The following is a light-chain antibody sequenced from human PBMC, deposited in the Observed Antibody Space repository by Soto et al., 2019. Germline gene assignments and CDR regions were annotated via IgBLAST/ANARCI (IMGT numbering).Light chain of an antibody. J-gene: IGLJ1*01. Sequence: QSVLTQPASVSGSPGQSITISCTGTSSDGVGYNYVSWYQQHPGKAPKLMIYDVSNRPSGVSNRFSGSKSGNTASLTISGLQAEDEADYYCSSYTSSSILGYVFGTGTKVTVL. CDR1: SSDGVGYNY. CDR3: SSYTSSSILGYV. V-gene: IGLV2-14*01. CDR2: DVS.